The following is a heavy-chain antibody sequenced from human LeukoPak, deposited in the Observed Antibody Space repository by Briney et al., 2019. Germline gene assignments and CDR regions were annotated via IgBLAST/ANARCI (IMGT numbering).Heavy chain of an antibody. CDR3: ARLPGVDTAVGYYFDY. CDR1: GYGFTSYW. V-gene: IGHV5-51*01. D-gene: IGHD5-18*01. J-gene: IGHJ4*02. Sequence: GESLKISCKASGYGFTSYWIGWVRQMPGKGLEWMGIIYPGDSDTRYGPSFQGQVTISADKSISTAYLQWSSLKASDTAIYYCARLPGVDTAVGYYFDYWGQGTLVTVSS. CDR2: IYPGDSDT.